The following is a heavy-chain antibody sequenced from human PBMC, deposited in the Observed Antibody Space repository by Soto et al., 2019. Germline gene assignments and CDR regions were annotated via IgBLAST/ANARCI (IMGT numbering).Heavy chain of an antibody. J-gene: IGHJ4*02. CDR1: GFTFSSYG. CDR2: ISYDGSNK. Sequence: PGGSLRLSCAASGFTFSSYGMHWVRQAPGKGLEWVAVISYDGSNKYYADSVKGRFTISRDNSKNTLYLQMNSLRAEDTAVYYCAKDQSPYCGGDCYSGYFDYWGQGTLVTVSS. CDR3: AKDQSPYCGGDCYSGYFDY. D-gene: IGHD2-21*02. V-gene: IGHV3-30*18.